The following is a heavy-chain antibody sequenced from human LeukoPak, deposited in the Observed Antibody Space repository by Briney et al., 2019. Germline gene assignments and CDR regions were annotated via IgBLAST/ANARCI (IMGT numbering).Heavy chain of an antibody. CDR3: ASSNIAVAVPTYIDY. J-gene: IGHJ4*02. Sequence: ASVKVSCKASGGTFSSYGISWVRQAPGQGLEWMGGIIQIFGTAYYAQNFHDRVTITADKSTSTAYMELSSLRSEDTAVYYCASSNIAVAVPTYIDYWGQGTLVTVSS. CDR2: IIQIFGTA. D-gene: IGHD6-19*01. V-gene: IGHV1-69*06. CDR1: GGTFSSYG.